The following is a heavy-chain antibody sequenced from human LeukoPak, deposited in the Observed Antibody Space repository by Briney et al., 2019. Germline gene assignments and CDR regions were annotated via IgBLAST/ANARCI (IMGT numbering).Heavy chain of an antibody. CDR3: ARSPKSGCGGDCYSGAFDI. V-gene: IGHV1-46*01. Sequence: ASVKVSCKASGYTFTSYYMHWVRQAPGQGLEWMGIINPSGGSTSYAQKFQGRVTMTRDTSTSTVYMELSSLRSEDTAVYHCARSPKSGCGGDCYSGAFDIWGQGTMVTVSS. D-gene: IGHD2-21*02. J-gene: IGHJ3*02. CDR2: INPSGGST. CDR1: GYTFTSYY.